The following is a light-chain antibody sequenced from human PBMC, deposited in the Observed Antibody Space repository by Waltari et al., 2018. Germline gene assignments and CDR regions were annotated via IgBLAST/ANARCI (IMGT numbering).Light chain of an antibody. V-gene: IGLV2-14*03. CDR2: DVN. CDR3: CSQSTYNGVI. J-gene: IGLJ2*01. CDR1: SSDVGGDDS. Sequence: QSALIQPASVSGSPGQSITISCTGSSSDVGGDDSVSWYQDHPGQAPKVIIYDVNNRPSGVSDRFSGSKSGNTASLTISGLQAEDEANYYCCSQSTYNGVIFGGGTKLTVL.